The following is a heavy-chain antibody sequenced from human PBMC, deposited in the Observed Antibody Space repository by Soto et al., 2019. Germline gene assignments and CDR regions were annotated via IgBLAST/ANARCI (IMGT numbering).Heavy chain of an antibody. V-gene: IGHV4-59*01. CDR1: GGSISGYY. D-gene: IGHD1-26*01. Sequence: QVQLQESGPGLVKPSETLSLTCSVSGGSISGYYWSWIRQPPGKGLAWLGYIYYSGSTNYNPSLRTRVTISVDTSKNQFSLELSSVTAADTAVYYCARRYRAHDGFDIWGQGTMVTVSS. CDR2: IYYSGST. CDR3: ARRYRAHDGFDI. J-gene: IGHJ3*02.